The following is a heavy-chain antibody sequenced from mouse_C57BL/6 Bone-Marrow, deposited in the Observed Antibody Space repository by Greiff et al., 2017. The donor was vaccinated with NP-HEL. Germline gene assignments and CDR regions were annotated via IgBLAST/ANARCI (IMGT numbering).Heavy chain of an antibody. CDR1: GYTFTDYN. Sequence: EVMLVESGPELVKPGASVKMSCKASGYTFTDYNMHWVKQSHGKSLEWIGYINPNNGGTSYNQKFKGKATLTVNKSSSTAYMELRSLTSEDSAVYYCARDSSTMVTTGFAYWGQGTLVTVSA. CDR2: INPNNGGT. CDR3: ARDSSTMVTTGFAY. J-gene: IGHJ3*01. D-gene: IGHD2-2*01. V-gene: IGHV1-22*01.